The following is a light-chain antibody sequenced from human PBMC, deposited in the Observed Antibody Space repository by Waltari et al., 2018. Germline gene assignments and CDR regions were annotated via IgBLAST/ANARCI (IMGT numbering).Light chain of an antibody. CDR3: QQYYSSIT. CDR2: KAS. V-gene: IGKV1-5*03. J-gene: IGKJ5*01. CDR1: QTVSDW. Sequence: DIQMTQSPSTLSASVGDRVVITCRASQTVSDWLTWYQQKPGKAPKLLIYKASRLESGVPSRFSGGGSGTEFTLTISTLQPDDFATYYCQQYYSSITFGQGTRL.